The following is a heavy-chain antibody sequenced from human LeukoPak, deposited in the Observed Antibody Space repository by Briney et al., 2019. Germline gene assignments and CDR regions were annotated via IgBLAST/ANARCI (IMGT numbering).Heavy chain of an antibody. J-gene: IGHJ3*02. CDR1: GYTFTSYV. Sequence: GASVKVSCKASGYTFTSYVISWVRQAPGQGLEWMGWISAYNGNTNYAQKLQGRVTMTTDTSTSTAYMELRSLRPDDTAVYYCARDPRASNYDFWSGYYTWDAFDIWGQGTMVTVSS. CDR2: ISAYNGNT. CDR3: ARDPRASNYDFWSGYYTWDAFDI. D-gene: IGHD3-3*01. V-gene: IGHV1-18*01.